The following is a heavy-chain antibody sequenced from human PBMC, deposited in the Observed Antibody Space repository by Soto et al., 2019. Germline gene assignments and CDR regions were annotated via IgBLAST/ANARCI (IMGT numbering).Heavy chain of an antibody. Sequence: SETLSLTCTVSGGSISNYYWSWVRQPPGKGLEWIGYIFHSGSTNYNPSLKSRVTISVDKSKNQFSLKLSSVTAADTAVYYCARRGPYGMDVWGQGTTVTVSS. CDR2: IFHSGST. CDR1: GGSISNYY. CDR3: ARRGPYGMDV. J-gene: IGHJ6*02. V-gene: IGHV4-59*12.